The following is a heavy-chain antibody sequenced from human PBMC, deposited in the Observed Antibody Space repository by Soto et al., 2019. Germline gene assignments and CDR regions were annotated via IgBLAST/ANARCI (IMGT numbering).Heavy chain of an antibody. CDR3: ARCPLLRFLEWPYGMDV. Sequence: PGGSLRLSYAASGFTFSDYYMSWIRQAPGKGLEWVSYISSSGSTIYYADSVKGRFTISRDNAKNSLYLQMNSLRAEDTAVYYCARCPLLRFLEWPYGMDVWGQGTTVTVSS. D-gene: IGHD3-3*01. J-gene: IGHJ6*02. V-gene: IGHV3-11*01. CDR2: ISSSGSTI. CDR1: GFTFSDYY.